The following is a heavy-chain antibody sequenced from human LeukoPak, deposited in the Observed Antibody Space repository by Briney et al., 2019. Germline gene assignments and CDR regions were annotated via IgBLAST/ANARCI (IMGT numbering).Heavy chain of an antibody. CDR2: ISSSSSYI. Sequence: GGSLRLSCAASGFTFSSYSMNWVRQAPGKGLEWVSSISSSSSYIYYADSVKGRFTISRDNSKNTLYLQMNSLRAEDTAVYYCAKVGGPDDSSGYYYVRVQYYFDYWGQGTLVTVSS. CDR1: GFTFSSYS. D-gene: IGHD3-22*01. J-gene: IGHJ4*02. CDR3: AKVGGPDDSSGYYYVRVQYYFDY. V-gene: IGHV3-21*04.